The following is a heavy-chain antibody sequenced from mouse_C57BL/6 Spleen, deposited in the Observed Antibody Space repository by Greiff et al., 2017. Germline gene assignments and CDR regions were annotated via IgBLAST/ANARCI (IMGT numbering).Heavy chain of an antibody. CDR3: ADYYGSSIMDY. D-gene: IGHD1-1*01. J-gene: IGHJ4*01. V-gene: IGHV1-81*01. CDR2: IYPRSGNT. CDR1: GYTFTSYG. Sequence: LVESGAELARPGASVKLSCKASGYTFTSYGISWVKQRTGQGLEWIGEIYPRSGNTYYNEKFKGKATLTADKSSSTAYMELRSLTSEDSAVYFCADYYGSSIMDYWGQGTSVTVSS.